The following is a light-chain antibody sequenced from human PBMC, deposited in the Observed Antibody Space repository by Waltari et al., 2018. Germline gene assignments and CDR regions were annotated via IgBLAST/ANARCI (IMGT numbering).Light chain of an antibody. CDR3: QQSYS. V-gene: IGKV1-39*01. CDR2: AAS. CDR1: QSSSDY. Sequence: DIQMTQSPSSLSASVGDRVTITCRASQSSSDYLNWYQQKPGKAPKLLIYAASTLQSGVLSRFSGSGSGTDFALTISSLQPEDFATYYCQQSYSFGQGTRLEIK. J-gene: IGKJ5*01.